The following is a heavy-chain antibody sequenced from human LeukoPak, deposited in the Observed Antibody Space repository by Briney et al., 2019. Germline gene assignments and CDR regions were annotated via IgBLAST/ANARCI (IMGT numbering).Heavy chain of an antibody. D-gene: IGHD3-10*01. CDR3: ATPEPGIIMVRGVIAAFDY. CDR1: GFTFSSYA. CDR2: ISERWCST. V-gene: IGHV3-23*01. Sequence: PGGSLRLSCAASGFTFSSYALSGVRQAPGKGLEWVSVISERWCSTYYAGSVKGRFTISRDNSKNTLYLQMNSLRAEDTAVYYCATPEPGIIMVRGVIAAFDYWGQGTQVTVSS. J-gene: IGHJ4*02.